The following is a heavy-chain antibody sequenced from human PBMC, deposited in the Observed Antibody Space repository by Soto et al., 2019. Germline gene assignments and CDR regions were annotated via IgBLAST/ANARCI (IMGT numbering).Heavy chain of an antibody. D-gene: IGHD2-2*03. J-gene: IGHJ4*02. CDR3: ARIGYGSSSFGF. V-gene: IGHV3-7*01. CDR1: GFTFRNYW. CDR2: LKEDGSVN. Sequence: GGSLRLSCAASGFTFRNYWMSWVRQAPGKGLEWLANLKEDGSVNYYVDSVKGRFTISRDNAKNSVYLQMNSLRADDTAVYYCARIGYGSSSFGFWGQGTLVTVSS.